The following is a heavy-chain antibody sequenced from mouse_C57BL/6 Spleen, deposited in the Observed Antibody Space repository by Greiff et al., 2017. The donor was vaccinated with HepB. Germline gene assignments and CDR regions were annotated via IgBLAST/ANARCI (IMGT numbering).Heavy chain of an antibody. CDR2: INPSNGGT. CDR1: GYTFTSYW. J-gene: IGHJ3*01. V-gene: IGHV1-53*01. Sequence: QVQLKQSGTELVKPGASVKLSCKASGYTFTSYWMHWVKQRPGQGLEWIGNINPSNGGTNYNEKFKSKATLTVDKSSSTAYMQLSSLTSEDSAVYYCARSVYYDYDFAYWGQGTLVTVSA. D-gene: IGHD2-4*01. CDR3: ARSVYYDYDFAY.